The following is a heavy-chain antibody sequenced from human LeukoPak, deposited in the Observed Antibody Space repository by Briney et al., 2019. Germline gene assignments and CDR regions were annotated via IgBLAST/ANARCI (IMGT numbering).Heavy chain of an antibody. CDR2: ISGSGGST. Sequence: GGSLRLSCAASGFTFSSYAMSWVRQAPGKGLEWVSAISGSGGSTYYADSAKGRFTISRDNSKNTLYLQMNSLRAEDTAVYYCAKDWSLLWFGETWGQGTLVTVSS. V-gene: IGHV3-23*01. D-gene: IGHD3-10*01. J-gene: IGHJ5*02. CDR1: GFTFSSYA. CDR3: AKDWSLLWFGET.